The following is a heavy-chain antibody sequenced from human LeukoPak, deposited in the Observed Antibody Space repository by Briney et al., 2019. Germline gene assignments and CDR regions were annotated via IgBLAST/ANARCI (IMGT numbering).Heavy chain of an antibody. CDR3: ARTRRIAVAGTFDY. Sequence: RPGGSLRLSCAASGFTFDDYGMSWVRQAPGKGLEWVSGINWNGGSTGYADSVKGRFTISRDNAKNSLYLQMNSRRAEDTALYYCARTRRIAVAGTFDYWGQGTLVTVSS. J-gene: IGHJ4*02. CDR1: GFTFDDYG. V-gene: IGHV3-20*04. D-gene: IGHD6-19*01. CDR2: INWNGGST.